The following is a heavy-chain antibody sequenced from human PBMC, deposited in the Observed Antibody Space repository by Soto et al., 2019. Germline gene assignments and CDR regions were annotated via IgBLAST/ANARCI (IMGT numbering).Heavy chain of an antibody. CDR3: ARGLRFLEWLLPSDYYYYGMDV. CDR2: LHTSGCST. D-gene: IGHD3-3*01. Sequence: GSVKVSGKASGYTFTSYYMHWVRQAPAQGLEGMGILHTSGCSTSYAQKFHGRVTITSDTPPSTVYMELNSLRYEGTAGYYCARGLRFLEWLLPSDYYYYGMDVWGQGTTVTVS. CDR1: GYTFTSYY. V-gene: IGHV1-46*01. J-gene: IGHJ6*02.